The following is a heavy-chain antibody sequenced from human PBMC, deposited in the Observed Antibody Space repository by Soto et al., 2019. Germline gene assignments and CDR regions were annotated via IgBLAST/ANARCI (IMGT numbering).Heavy chain of an antibody. CDR2: IFYSGST. Sequence: SETLSLTCTVSGDSISNYYWSWIRQPPGRGLEWIGHIFYSGSTNYNPALKSRVTISVDTSKSQFSLKLSSVTAADTAVYYCAKDSGYNYGYFRWFDPWGQGTLVTVSS. CDR3: AKDSGYNYGYFRWFDP. V-gene: IGHV4-59*01. CDR1: GDSISNYY. J-gene: IGHJ5*02. D-gene: IGHD5-18*01.